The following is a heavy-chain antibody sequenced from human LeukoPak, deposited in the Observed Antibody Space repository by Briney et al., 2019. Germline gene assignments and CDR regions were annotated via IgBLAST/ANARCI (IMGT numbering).Heavy chain of an antibody. V-gene: IGHV4-31*03. CDR2: IYYSGST. CDR3: ARYGDYEEDFDY. D-gene: IGHD4-17*01. CDR1: GGSISSGGYY. Sequence: KPSQTLSLTCTVSGGSISSGGYYWSWIRQHPGKGLEWIGYIYYSGSTYYNPSLKSRVTISVDTSKNQFSLKLSSVTAADTAVYYCARYGDYEEDFDYWGQGTLVTVSS. J-gene: IGHJ4*02.